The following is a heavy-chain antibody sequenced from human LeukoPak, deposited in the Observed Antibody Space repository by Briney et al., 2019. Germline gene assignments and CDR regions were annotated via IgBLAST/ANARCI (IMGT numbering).Heavy chain of an antibody. CDR2: IYYSGST. D-gene: IGHD4-17*01. CDR1: GGSISSYY. Sequence: SETLSLTCTVSGGSISSYYWSWIRRPPGKGLEWIGYIYYSGSTNYDPSLKSRVTISVDTSKNQFSLKLSSVTAADTAVYYCARGPLGDEFADAFDIWGQGTMVTVSS. J-gene: IGHJ3*02. CDR3: ARGPLGDEFADAFDI. V-gene: IGHV4-59*01.